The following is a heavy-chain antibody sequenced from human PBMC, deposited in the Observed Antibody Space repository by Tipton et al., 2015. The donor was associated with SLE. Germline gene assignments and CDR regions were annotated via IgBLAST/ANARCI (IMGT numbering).Heavy chain of an antibody. CDR2: INDPEGT. V-gene: IGHV4-34*01. J-gene: IGHJ6*02. CDR1: GVSFSGYY. CDR3: ARDELVVLSSARWSYYYGMDV. D-gene: IGHD4/OR15-4a*01. Sequence: TLSLTCEVYGVSFSGYYWSWFRQPPGKGREGLGEINDPEGTKYNPSLESRVTMSIDTSKNRFSLRLTSGTAADTGTYYFARDELVVLSSARWSYYYGMDVWGQGTTVTVSS.